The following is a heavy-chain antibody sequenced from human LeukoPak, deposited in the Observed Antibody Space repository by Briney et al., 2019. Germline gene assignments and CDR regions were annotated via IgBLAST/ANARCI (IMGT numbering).Heavy chain of an antibody. J-gene: IGHJ4*02. CDR2: ISYSGST. Sequence: SETLSLTCTVSGGSISSYYWSWIRQPPGKGLEWIGYISYSGSTNYNSSLKSRVTISVDTSKNQFSLKLNSVTAADTAVYYCARDLYSYGSGSFDYWGQGTLVTVSS. D-gene: IGHD5-18*01. CDR1: GGSISSYY. CDR3: ARDLYSYGSGSFDY. V-gene: IGHV4-59*01.